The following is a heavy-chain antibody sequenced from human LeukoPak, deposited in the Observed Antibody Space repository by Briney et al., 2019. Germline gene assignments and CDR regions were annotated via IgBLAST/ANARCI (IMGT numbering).Heavy chain of an antibody. J-gene: IGHJ1*01. CDR2: ISGSGGST. CDR3: AKEVAAAGTQYFQH. V-gene: IGHV3-23*01. D-gene: IGHD6-13*01. Sequence: GGSLRLSCAASGFTFSSYAMSWVRQAPGKELEWDSAISGSGGSTYYADSVKGRFTISRDNSKNTLYLQMNSLRAEDTAVYYCAKEVAAAGTQYFQHWGQGTLVTVSS. CDR1: GFTFSSYA.